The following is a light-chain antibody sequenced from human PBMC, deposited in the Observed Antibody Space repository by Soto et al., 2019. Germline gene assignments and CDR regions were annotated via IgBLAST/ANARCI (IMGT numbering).Light chain of an antibody. Sequence: DIQMTQSPSTVSASVGDGVTITCRASQSISTWLAWYQQKPGNAPKLLIYDASTLESGVPSGFSGSGSGTEFTLTISSLQPEDVAVYYCQQYYTTPYIFGQGTKLEIK. CDR3: QQYYTTPYI. CDR2: DAS. V-gene: IGKV1-5*01. CDR1: QSISTW. J-gene: IGKJ2*01.